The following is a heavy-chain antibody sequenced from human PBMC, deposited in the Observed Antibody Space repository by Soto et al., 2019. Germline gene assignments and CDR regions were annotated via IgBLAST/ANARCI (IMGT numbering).Heavy chain of an antibody. D-gene: IGHD3-10*01. Sequence: SETLSLTCIVSGGSISSYLWSWIRQPPGKGLEWIGYINDSGSTNYNPSLKSRVTISVDTSKNQFSLKLSSVTAADTAVYYCARTSGNWFDPWGQGTLVTVSS. J-gene: IGHJ5*02. V-gene: IGHV4-59*01. CDR3: ARTSGNWFDP. CDR1: GGSISSYL. CDR2: INDSGST.